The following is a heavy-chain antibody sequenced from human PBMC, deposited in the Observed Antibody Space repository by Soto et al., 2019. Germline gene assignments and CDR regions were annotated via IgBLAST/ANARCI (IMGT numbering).Heavy chain of an antibody. CDR1: GGTFSSYA. D-gene: IGHD1-26*01. J-gene: IGHJ4*02. V-gene: IGHV1-69*01. CDR3: ERTPTTLEALAPSVLYYFEY. CDR2: IIPIFGTA. Sequence: QVQLVQSGAEVKKPGSSVKVSCKASGGTFSSYAISWVRQAPGQGLEWMGGIIPIFGTANYAQKFQCRVTITADEPTRSAYMELSSLRSEDTDVYYSERTPTTLEALAPSVLYYFEYWGQGTMVTDS.